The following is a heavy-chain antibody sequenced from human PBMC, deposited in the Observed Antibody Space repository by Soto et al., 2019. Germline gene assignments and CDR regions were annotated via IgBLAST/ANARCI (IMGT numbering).Heavy chain of an antibody. V-gene: IGHV4-39*01. CDR3: ASHVHNQGYEYYFDS. CDR2: IGYTGTS. Sequence: QLQLQESGPGLVKPSETLSLTCTASGGSISSNSYYWGWIRQSPGKGLEWIGSIGYTGTSYYNPSLQSRVTMSVDTSENKISLRLSSMTAADTAVYYCASHVHNQGYEYYFDSWSQGTLVTVSS. D-gene: IGHD3-3*01. J-gene: IGHJ4*02. CDR1: GGSISSNSYY.